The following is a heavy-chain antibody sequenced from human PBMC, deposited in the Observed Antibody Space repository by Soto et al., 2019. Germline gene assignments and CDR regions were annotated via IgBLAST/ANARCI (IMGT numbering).Heavy chain of an antibody. Sequence: XESLKISCKGSGYSFTSYWISWVRQMPGKGLEWMGRIDPSDSYTNYSPSFQGHVTISADKSISTAYLQWSSLKASDTAMYYCARGAGISPSHYYYGMDVWGQGTTVTVSS. V-gene: IGHV5-10-1*01. D-gene: IGHD6-19*01. CDR1: GYSFTSYW. CDR2: IDPSDSYT. J-gene: IGHJ6*02. CDR3: ARGAGISPSHYYYGMDV.